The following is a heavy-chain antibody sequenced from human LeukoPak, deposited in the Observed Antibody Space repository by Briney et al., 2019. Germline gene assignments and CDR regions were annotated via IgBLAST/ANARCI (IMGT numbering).Heavy chain of an antibody. J-gene: IGHJ4*02. CDR1: GFTFDDYA. CDR2: ISWNSGSI. CDR3: AKDFVAVADYYFDY. D-gene: IGHD6-19*01. V-gene: IGHV3-9*01. Sequence: GRSLRLSCAASGFTFDDYAMHWVRQAPGKGLEWVSGISWNSGSIGYADSVKGRFTISRDNAKNSLYLQMNSLRAEDTALYYCAKDFVAVADYYFDYWGQGTLVTVSS.